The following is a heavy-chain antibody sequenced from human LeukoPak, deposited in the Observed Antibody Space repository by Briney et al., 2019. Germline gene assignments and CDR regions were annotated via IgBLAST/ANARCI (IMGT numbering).Heavy chain of an antibody. J-gene: IGHJ1*01. D-gene: IGHD4-23*01. CDR1: GGVYSFYS. V-gene: IGHV1-69*05. CDR3: ATYGGNTAEYFQY. CDR2: IIPPSRTA. Sequence: SVKVSCKASGGVYSFYSITWVRQAPGRGLEWMGGIIPPSRTANYAQKFQGRVTITKDESTSTTYMELSSLRSEDTADYYCATYGGNTAEYFQYWGQGTLVTVSS.